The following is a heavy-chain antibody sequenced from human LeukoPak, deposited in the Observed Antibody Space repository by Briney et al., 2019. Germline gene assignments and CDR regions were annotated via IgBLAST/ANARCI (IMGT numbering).Heavy chain of an antibody. Sequence: GGSLRLSCAASGFTFGDYWMTWVRQAPGKGLEWVANIKQDGSEIYYVDSVKGRFTVSRDNAKSSLYLQMSSLRAEDTAVYYCAKDSVVVPAAMAEYFQHWGQGTLVTVSS. D-gene: IGHD2-2*01. V-gene: IGHV3-7*03. CDR3: AKDSVVVPAAMAEYFQH. CDR2: IKQDGSEI. CDR1: GFTFGDYW. J-gene: IGHJ1*01.